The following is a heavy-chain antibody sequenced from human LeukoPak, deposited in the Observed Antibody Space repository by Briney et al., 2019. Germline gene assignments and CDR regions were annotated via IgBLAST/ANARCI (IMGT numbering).Heavy chain of an antibody. D-gene: IGHD3/OR15-3a*01. V-gene: IGHV3-74*01. Sequence: QSGGSLRLSCAASGFTFSTHWMHWVRQAPGKGLVWVSRINNDGSGTNYADSVKGRFTISRDNAKNTLYLQMNSLRAEDTAVYYCARDLGRSYLQEWGQGTLVTVSS. CDR2: INNDGSGT. J-gene: IGHJ1*01. CDR1: GFTFSTHW. CDR3: ARDLGRSYLQE.